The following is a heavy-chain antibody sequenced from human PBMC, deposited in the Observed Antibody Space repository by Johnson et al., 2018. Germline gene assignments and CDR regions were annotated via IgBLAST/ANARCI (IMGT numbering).Heavy chain of an antibody. J-gene: IGHJ1*01. CDR3: AKEGVREWEYDGPVQY. D-gene: IGHD1-26*01. CDR2: ISYDGSNK. CDR1: GFTFSSYG. V-gene: IGHV3-30*18. Sequence: VQLVESGGGVVQPGRSLRLSCAASGFTFSSYGMHWVRQAPGKGLEWVAVISYDGSNKYYADSVKGRFTISRDNSKNTLYLQMNSLRAEETAVYYCAKEGVREWEYDGPVQYWGPGTLVTVSS.